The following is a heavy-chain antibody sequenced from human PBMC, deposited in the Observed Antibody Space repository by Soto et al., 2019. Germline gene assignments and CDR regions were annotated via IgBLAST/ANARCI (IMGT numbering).Heavy chain of an antibody. CDR1: GFSLSTSGVG. V-gene: IGHV2-5*02. J-gene: IGHJ5*02. Sequence: QITLKESGPTLVRPTQTLTLTCTFSGFSLSTSGVGVGWIRQPPGKALEWLALIHWDDDKWYSSSLKSRLTVTKDTSKTQVLLRMNNMNPVDTATYYCAHRRLEDGWFGPWGQGTLVTVSS. D-gene: IGHD1-1*01. CDR2: IHWDDDK. CDR3: AHRRLEDGWFGP.